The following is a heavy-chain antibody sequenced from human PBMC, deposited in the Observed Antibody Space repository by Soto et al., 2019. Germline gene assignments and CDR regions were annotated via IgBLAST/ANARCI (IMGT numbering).Heavy chain of an antibody. CDR2: ISYDGSNK. V-gene: IGHV3-30*18. J-gene: IGHJ4*02. CDR3: AKVPGIAAARFDY. CDR1: GFTFSSYG. Sequence: PGGSLRLSCAASGFTFSSYGMHWVRLAPGKGLEWVAVISYDGSNKYYADSVKGRFTISRDNSKNTLYLQMNSLRAEDTAVYYCAKVPGIAAARFDYWGQGTLVTVSS. D-gene: IGHD6-13*01.